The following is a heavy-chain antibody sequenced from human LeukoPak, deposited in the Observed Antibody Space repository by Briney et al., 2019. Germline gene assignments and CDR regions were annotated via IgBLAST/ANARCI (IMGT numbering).Heavy chain of an antibody. Sequence: SETLSLTCAVSDGSLSSHYWSWIRQPPGKGLEWIGYISYIGSTNYNPSLKSRVTISIDTSKNQFSLQLTSVTAADTAVYYCARDLVTVTKGFDIWGQGTMVSVSS. V-gene: IGHV4-59*11. J-gene: IGHJ3*02. D-gene: IGHD4-17*01. CDR3: ARDLVTVTKGFDI. CDR2: ISYIGST. CDR1: DGSLSSHY.